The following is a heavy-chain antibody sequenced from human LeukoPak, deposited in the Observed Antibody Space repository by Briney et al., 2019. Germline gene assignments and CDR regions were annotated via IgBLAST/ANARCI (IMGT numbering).Heavy chain of an antibody. D-gene: IGHD6-6*01. J-gene: IGHJ4*02. CDR2: IYYSGST. CDR3: ARDDASSSSFDY. CDR1: GGSFSGYY. Sequence: PSETLSLTCAVYGGSFSGYYWSWIRQPPGKGLEWIGYIYYSGSTNYNPSLKSRVTISVDTSKSQFSLKLSSVTAADTAVYYCARDDASSSSFDYWGQGTLVTVSS. V-gene: IGHV4-59*12.